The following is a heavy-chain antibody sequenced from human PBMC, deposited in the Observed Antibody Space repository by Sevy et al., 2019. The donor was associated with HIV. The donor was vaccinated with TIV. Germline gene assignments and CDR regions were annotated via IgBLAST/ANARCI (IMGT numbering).Heavy chain of an antibody. J-gene: IGHJ5*01. D-gene: IGHD6-13*01. Sequence: GGSLRLSCAASGFTFSSYAMSWVRQAPGKGLEWVSAISGRGGSTYYADSVKGRFTISRDNSKNTLYLQMNSLRAEDTAVYYCAKDRLGTWYSSNWYDYWGQGTLVTVSS. CDR2: ISGRGGST. CDR3: AKDRLGTWYSSNWYDY. CDR1: GFTFSSYA. V-gene: IGHV3-23*01.